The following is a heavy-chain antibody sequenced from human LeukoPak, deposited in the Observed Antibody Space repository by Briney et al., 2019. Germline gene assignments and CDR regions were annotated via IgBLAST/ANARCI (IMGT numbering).Heavy chain of an antibody. Sequence: GSLRLSCAASGFTFSSYAMSWIRQPPGKGLEWIGEINHSGSTNYNPSLKSRVTISVDTSKNQFSLKLSSVTAADTAVYYCARSQTAQMGQLVDYFDYWGQGTLVTVSS. CDR3: ARSQTAQMGQLVDYFDY. J-gene: IGHJ4*02. D-gene: IGHD6-13*01. V-gene: IGHV4-34*01. CDR1: GFTFSSYA. CDR2: INHSGST.